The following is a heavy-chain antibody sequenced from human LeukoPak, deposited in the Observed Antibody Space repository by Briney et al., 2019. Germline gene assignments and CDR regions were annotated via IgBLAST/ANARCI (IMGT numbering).Heavy chain of an antibody. J-gene: IGHJ4*02. CDR2: IKQDGSEM. CDR1: GFTVSSNY. Sequence: PGGSLRLSCAASGFTVSSNYMSWVRQAPGKGLEWVANIKQDGSEMHYVGSVKGRITISRDNAMNSLYLQMNSLRAEDTAVYYCARDKSCSSITCPASYFDNWGQGTLVTVSS. CDR3: ARDKSCSSITCPASYFDN. D-gene: IGHD3-3*02. V-gene: IGHV3-7*01.